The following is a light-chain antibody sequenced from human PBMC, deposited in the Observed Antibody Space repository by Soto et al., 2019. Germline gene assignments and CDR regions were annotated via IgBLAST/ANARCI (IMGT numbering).Light chain of an antibody. CDR2: GAS. J-gene: IGKJ1*01. Sequence: GERATLSCTAGSNGSSNDLAWYQQNPGQAPKLLIFGASNWETGIPDRFSGSGSGTEFTLTISRLQPDDFAIYYCQQYNRWGTFGQGTKVDIK. V-gene: IGKV3-20*01. CDR1: SNGSSND. CDR3: QQYNRWGT.